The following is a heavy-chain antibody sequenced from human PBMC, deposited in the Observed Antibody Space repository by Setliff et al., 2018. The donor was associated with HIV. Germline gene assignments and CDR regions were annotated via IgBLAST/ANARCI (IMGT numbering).Heavy chain of an antibody. D-gene: IGHD1-1*01. CDR1: GGTFSSDA. CDR2: IIPIFGTA. Sequence: GASVKVSCKASGGTFSSDAISWVRQAPGQGLEWMGRIIPIFGTANYAQKFQGRVTITADKSTSTAYMELSSLRSEDTAVYYCARNPQPTGTPDYYYYYYMDVWGKGTTVTVSS. V-gene: IGHV1-69*06. J-gene: IGHJ6*03. CDR3: ARNPQPTGTPDYYYYYYMDV.